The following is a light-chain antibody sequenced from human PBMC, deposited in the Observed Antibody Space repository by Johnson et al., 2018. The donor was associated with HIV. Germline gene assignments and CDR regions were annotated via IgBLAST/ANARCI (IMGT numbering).Light chain of an antibody. CDR1: SSNIGNNY. CDR2: DNN. J-gene: IGLJ1*01. V-gene: IGLV1-51*01. Sequence: QSVLSQPPSVSAAPGQKVTISCSGSSSNIGNNYVSWYQQLPGTAPKVLIYDNNKRPSGIPDRFSGSKSGTSAALGITGLQTGDEADYYCGTWDSTLSAGLYGFGTGTEVTVL. CDR3: GTWDSTLSAGLYG.